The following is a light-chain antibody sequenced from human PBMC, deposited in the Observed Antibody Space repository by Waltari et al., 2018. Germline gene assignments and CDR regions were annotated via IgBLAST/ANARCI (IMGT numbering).Light chain of an antibody. V-gene: IGKV4-1*01. J-gene: IGKJ1*01. CDR3: QQYYTTPLT. Sequence: DIVMTQSPDSLAVSLGERASVNCQSSQSVLYNSNNKNYLAWYQQKPGQPPKLLISWASTRESGVPDRFSGSGSGTDFTLTISSLQAEDVAVYYCQQYYTTPLTFGQGTKVEIK. CDR2: WAS. CDR1: QSVLYNSNNKNY.